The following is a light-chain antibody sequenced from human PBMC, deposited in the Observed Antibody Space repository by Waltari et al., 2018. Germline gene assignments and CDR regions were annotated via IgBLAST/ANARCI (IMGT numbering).Light chain of an antibody. CDR2: DAS. CDR3: QQRSSWPYT. V-gene: IGKV3-11*01. Sequence: EIVLTQSPATLSLSPGERATLSCRASQSVSSYLAWYQQKPGQAPRLLIYDASNRATCIPARFSASGSGTDFTLTLSSLEPEDFVVYYCQQRSSWPYTFGQGTKLEIK. J-gene: IGKJ2*01. CDR1: QSVSSY.